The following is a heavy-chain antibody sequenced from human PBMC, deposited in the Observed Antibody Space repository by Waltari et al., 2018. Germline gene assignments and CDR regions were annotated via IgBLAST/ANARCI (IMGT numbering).Heavy chain of an antibody. Sequence: QVQLVQSGSEWKKPGASVKVSCKAYGYSFTNYAINWVRQAPDQGLELMGWSSTNTGNPTYTQGFTRRFVFSLDTSVSTAYLQINDLKAEDTAIYYCAREVVPAAKIVVNWFDPWGQGTQVTVSS. V-gene: IGHV7-4-1*02. J-gene: IGHJ5*02. CDR3: AREVVPAAKIVVNWFDP. CDR1: GYSFTNYA. D-gene: IGHD2-2*01. CDR2: SSTNTGNP.